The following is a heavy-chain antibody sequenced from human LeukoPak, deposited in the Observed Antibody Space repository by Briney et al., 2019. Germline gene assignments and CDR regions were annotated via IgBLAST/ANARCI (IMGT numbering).Heavy chain of an antibody. V-gene: IGHV3-7*01. D-gene: IGHD3-10*02. CDR2: IKQDGSEK. CDR3: AELGITMIGGV. J-gene: IGHJ6*04. CDR1: GFTFSSYW. Sequence: GGSLRLSCAASGFTFSSYWMSWVRQAPGKGLEWVANIKQDGSEKYYADSVKGRFTISRGNAKNSLYLQMNSLRAEDTAVYYCAELGITMIGGVWGKGTTVTISS.